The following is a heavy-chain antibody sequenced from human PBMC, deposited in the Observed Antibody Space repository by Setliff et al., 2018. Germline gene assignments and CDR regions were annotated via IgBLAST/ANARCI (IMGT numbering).Heavy chain of an antibody. J-gene: IGHJ4*02. CDR3: ARGRNIAARLLDS. CDR2: IYTSWST. D-gene: IGHD6-6*01. Sequence: SETLSLTCTVSGGSVGSDFSYWTWIRQPAGKGLEWIGQIYTSWSTNYNPSLKSRATISIDTSKDQFSLKLISMSAADTAVYFCARGRNIAARLLDSWGQGTLVTVSS. CDR1: GGSVGSDFSY. V-gene: IGHV4-61*09.